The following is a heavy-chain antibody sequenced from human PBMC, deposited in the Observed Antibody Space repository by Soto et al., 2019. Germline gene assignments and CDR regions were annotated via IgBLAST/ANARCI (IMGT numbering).Heavy chain of an antibody. CDR3: ARDRLYCSGGSCYSFSVSYYYYMDV. CDR1: GYTFTSYY. Sequence: QVQLVQSGAEVKKPGASVKVSCKASGYTFTSYYMHWVRQAPGQGLEWMGIINPSGGSTSYAQKLQGRVTMSRDTSTSTVCMELSSLRSEDTAVYYCARDRLYCSGGSCYSFSVSYYYYMDVWGKGTTVTVSS. D-gene: IGHD2-15*01. V-gene: IGHV1-46*03. J-gene: IGHJ6*03. CDR2: INPSGGST.